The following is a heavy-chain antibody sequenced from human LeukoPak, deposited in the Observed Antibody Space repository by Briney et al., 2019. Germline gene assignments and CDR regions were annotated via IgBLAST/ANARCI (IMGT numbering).Heavy chain of an antibody. CDR3: ARGEGSSGWYLVDKNWFDP. D-gene: IGHD6-19*01. Sequence: SETLSLTCAVSGGSISSSNWWSWVRQPPGKGLEWIGEIYHSGSTNYNPSLKSRVTISVDKSKNQFSLKLSSVTAADTAVYYCARGEGSSGWYLVDKNWFDPWGQGTLVTVSS. V-gene: IGHV4-4*02. J-gene: IGHJ5*02. CDR2: IYHSGST. CDR1: GGSISSSNW.